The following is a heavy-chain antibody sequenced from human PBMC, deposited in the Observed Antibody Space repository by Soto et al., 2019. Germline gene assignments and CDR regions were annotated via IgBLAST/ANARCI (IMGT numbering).Heavy chain of an antibody. V-gene: IGHV1-18*01. CDR1: GYTFTSYG. CDR2: ISAYNGNT. Sequence: ASVKVSCKASGYTFTSYGISWERQAPGQGLEWMGWISAYNGNTNYAQKRQGRVTMTTDTSTRTAYTELRSLRSDDTAVYYCARDFTDIVVVPAAIPSSYFDLWGRGTLVTVAS. CDR3: ARDFTDIVVVPAAIPSSYFDL. J-gene: IGHJ2*01. D-gene: IGHD2-2*02.